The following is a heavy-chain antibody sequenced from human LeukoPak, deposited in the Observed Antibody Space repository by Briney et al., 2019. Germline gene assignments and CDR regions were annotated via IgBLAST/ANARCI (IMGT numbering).Heavy chain of an antibody. CDR3: ASTLVAAAPFDY. D-gene: IGHD2-15*01. J-gene: IGHJ4*02. CDR2: INPSGGST. Sequence: ASVKVSCKASGYTFTGYYMHWVRQAPGQGLEWMGIINPSGGSTSYAQKFQGRVTMTRDTSTSTVYMELSSLRSEDTAVYYCASTLVAAAPFDYWGQGTLVTVSS. V-gene: IGHV1-46*01. CDR1: GYTFTGYY.